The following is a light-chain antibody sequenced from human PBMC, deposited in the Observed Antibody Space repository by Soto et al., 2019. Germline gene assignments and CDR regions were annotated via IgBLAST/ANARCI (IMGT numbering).Light chain of an antibody. Sequence: QSVLTQPASVSGSPGQSIAISCTGTSSDVGAYNFASWYQHQPGKAPQLMIFDVSNRPSGVSDRFSGSKAGNTASLTISGLQAEDEADYYCTSYTTSGTYVFGIGTKVTVL. J-gene: IGLJ1*01. CDR3: TSYTTSGTYV. CDR2: DVS. V-gene: IGLV2-14*03. CDR1: SSDVGAYNF.